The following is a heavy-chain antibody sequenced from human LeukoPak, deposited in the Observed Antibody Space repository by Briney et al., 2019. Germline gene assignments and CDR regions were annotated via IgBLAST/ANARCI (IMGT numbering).Heavy chain of an antibody. CDR2: ISSNSAHI. CDR3: ARFETVAVAAEDY. CDR1: GFTFSDYS. J-gene: IGHJ4*02. D-gene: IGHD6-19*01. Sequence: GRSLRLSCAASGFTFSDYSMNWVRQAPGRGLEWVSSISSNSAHILYADSVKGRFTISRDNAKNSLYLQMNSLSAEDTALYYCARFETVAVAAEDYWGQGTLVTVSS. V-gene: IGHV3-21*01.